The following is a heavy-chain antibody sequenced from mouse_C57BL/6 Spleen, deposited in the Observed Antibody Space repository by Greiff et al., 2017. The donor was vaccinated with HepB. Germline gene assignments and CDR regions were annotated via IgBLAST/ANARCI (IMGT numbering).Heavy chain of an antibody. CDR3: ARKNNYYGSSPYYFDY. D-gene: IGHD1-1*01. CDR2: IYPGSGST. Sequence: LQESGAELVKPGASVKMSCKASGYTFTSYWITWVKQRPGQGLEWIGDIYPGSGSTNYNEKFKSKATLTVDTSSSTAYMQRSSLTSEDSAVYYCARKNNYYGSSPYYFDYWGQGTTLTVSS. CDR1: GYTFTSYW. J-gene: IGHJ2*01. V-gene: IGHV1-55*01.